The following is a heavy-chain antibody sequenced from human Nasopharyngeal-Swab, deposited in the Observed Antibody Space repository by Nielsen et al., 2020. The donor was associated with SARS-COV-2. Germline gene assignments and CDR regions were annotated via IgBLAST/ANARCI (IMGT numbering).Heavy chain of an antibody. CDR3: ARDVVGATTTDAFDI. D-gene: IGHD1-26*01. Sequence: SETLSLTCAVSGGSISSSNWWSWVRQPPGKGLEWSGEIYHSGSTNYNPSLKSRVTISVDESKNQFSLKLSSVTAADTAVYFYARDVVGATTTDAFDIWGQGTRVTVAS. CDR1: GGSISSSNW. V-gene: IGHV4-4*02. CDR2: IYHSGST. J-gene: IGHJ3*02.